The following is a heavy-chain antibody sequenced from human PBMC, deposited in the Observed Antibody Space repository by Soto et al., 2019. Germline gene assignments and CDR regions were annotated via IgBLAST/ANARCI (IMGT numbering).Heavy chain of an antibody. Sequence: GGSLRLSCAASGFGFGGKTMYWVRQAPGRGLEWVALIAPDGSQIYYADSVKGRFTIPRDNSKNTLYLQMDSLRAEDTSLYLCATDIHATWLLNSWGQGTWVTVSS. D-gene: IGHD2-2*02. J-gene: IGHJ5*02. CDR1: GFGFGGKT. CDR3: ATDIHATWLLNS. CDR2: IAPDGSQI. V-gene: IGHV3-30-3*01.